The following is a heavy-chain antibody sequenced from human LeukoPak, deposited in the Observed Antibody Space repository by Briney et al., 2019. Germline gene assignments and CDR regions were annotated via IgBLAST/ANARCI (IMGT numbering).Heavy chain of an antibody. V-gene: IGHV1-18*01. CDR3: ARSIVVVVAATKPETYRAVAFSGAFDI. CDR1: GGTFSSYA. J-gene: IGHJ3*02. D-gene: IGHD2-15*01. Sequence: ASVKVSCKASGGTFSSYAISWVRQAPGQGLEWMGWISAYNGNTNYAQKLQGRVTMTTDTSTSTAYMELRSLRSDDTAVYYCARSIVVVVAATKPETYRAVAFSGAFDIWGQGTMVTVSS. CDR2: ISAYNGNT.